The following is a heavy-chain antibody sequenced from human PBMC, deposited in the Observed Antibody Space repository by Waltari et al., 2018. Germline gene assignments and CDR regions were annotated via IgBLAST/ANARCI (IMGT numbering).Heavy chain of an antibody. V-gene: IGHV3-74*01. CDR1: GFTFSSYW. D-gene: IGHD6-19*01. CDR3: ARATAGAFDI. CDR2: IGSDGSST. J-gene: IGHJ3*02. Sequence: EVQLVESGGGLVQPGGSLRLSCASSGFTFSSYWMYWVRQAPGKGLVWVSRIGSDGSSTNYADSVKGRFIIARDNAKNTLYLQMNSLSVEDTAVYYCARATAGAFDIWGQGTMVTVSS.